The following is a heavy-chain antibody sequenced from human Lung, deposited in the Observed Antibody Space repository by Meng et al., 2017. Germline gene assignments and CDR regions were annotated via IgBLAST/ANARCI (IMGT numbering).Heavy chain of an antibody. CDR3: AKEGYDARLVLGEFSLVGYGMDV. J-gene: IGHJ6*02. CDR2: IYTTGDT. Sequence: SETLSLTCTVSGASINNGDYYWSWIRQPAGKGLEWIGRIYTTGDTNYNPSLKNRVTISIDTSKNQLSLKLTSVTAADTAVYYCAKEGYDARLVLGEFSLVGYGMDVWGQGTTVTAP. D-gene: IGHD3-16*02. CDR1: GASINNGDYY. V-gene: IGHV4-61*02.